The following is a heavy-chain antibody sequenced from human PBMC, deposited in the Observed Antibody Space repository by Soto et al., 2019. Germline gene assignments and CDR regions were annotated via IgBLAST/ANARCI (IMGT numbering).Heavy chain of an antibody. CDR1: GGSISSDY. CDR2: IYYSGST. CDR3: ARRYGGHFDY. D-gene: IGHD4-17*01. J-gene: IGHJ4*02. V-gene: IGHV4-59*08. Sequence: SETLSLTCTVSGGSISSDYWSWIRQPPGKGLEWIGYIYYSGSTNYNPSLKSRVTISVDTSKNQFSLKLSSVTAADTAVYYCARRYGGHFDYWGQGTLVTVSS.